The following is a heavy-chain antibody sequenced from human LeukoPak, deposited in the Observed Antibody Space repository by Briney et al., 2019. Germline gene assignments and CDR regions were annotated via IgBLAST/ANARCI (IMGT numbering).Heavy chain of an antibody. CDR1: GFTFSDYY. Sequence: GGSLRLSCAASGFTFSDYYMSWIRQAPGKGLEWVSYISSSGSTIYYADSVKGRFTISRDNAKNSLYLQMSSLRAEDTAVYYCARGSKSYGDYIRSRIHYFDYWGQGTLVTVSS. V-gene: IGHV3-11*04. CDR3: ARGSKSYGDYIRSRIHYFDY. D-gene: IGHD4-17*01. J-gene: IGHJ4*02. CDR2: ISSSGSTI.